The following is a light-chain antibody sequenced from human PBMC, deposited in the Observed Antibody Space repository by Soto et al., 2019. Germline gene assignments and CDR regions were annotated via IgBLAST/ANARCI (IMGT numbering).Light chain of an antibody. V-gene: IGLV2-14*01. CDR2: EVN. CDR1: SSDVGGYNY. Sequence: QSALTQPASVSGSPGQSITISCTGTSSDVGGYNYVSWYQQHPGQVPKLMIYEVNNRPSGVSNRFSGSKSGNTASLTISGLQAEDEAAYYCSSFTSTSTQVLGGGTKVTVL. CDR3: SSFTSTSTQV. J-gene: IGLJ3*02.